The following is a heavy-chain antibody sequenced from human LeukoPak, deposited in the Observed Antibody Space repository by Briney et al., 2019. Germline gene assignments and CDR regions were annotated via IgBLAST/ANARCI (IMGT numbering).Heavy chain of an antibody. Sequence: SVKVSCKASGGTFSSYAISWVRQAPGQGLEWMAGIIPICGTANYAQKFQGRVTITADESTSTAYMELSSLRSEDTAVYYCASCIAAAYNWFDPWGQGTLVTVSS. CDR3: ASCIAAAYNWFDP. J-gene: IGHJ5*02. CDR1: GGTFSSYA. D-gene: IGHD6-13*01. V-gene: IGHV1-69*13. CDR2: IIPICGTA.